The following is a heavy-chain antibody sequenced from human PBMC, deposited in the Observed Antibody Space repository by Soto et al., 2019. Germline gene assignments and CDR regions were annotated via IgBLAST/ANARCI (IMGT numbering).Heavy chain of an antibody. CDR3: ARDLVSGWYSVLDY. CDR1: GFTFSSYG. J-gene: IGHJ4*02. CDR2: IWYDGSNK. D-gene: IGHD6-19*01. V-gene: IGHV3-33*01. Sequence: GALRLSCAASGFTFSSYGMHWVRQAPGKGLEWVAVIWYDGSNKYYADSVKGRFTISRDNSKNTLYLQMNSLRAEDTAVYYCARDLVSGWYSVLDYWGQGTLVTVSS.